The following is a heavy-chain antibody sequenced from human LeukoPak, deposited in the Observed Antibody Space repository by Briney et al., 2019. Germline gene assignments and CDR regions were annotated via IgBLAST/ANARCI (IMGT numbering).Heavy chain of an antibody. CDR1: GGSISSGDYY. CDR2: IYYSGST. CDR3: ARGGGDSYGEFDY. J-gene: IGHJ4*02. V-gene: IGHV4-30-4*01. D-gene: IGHD5-18*01. Sequence: PSQILSLTCTVSGGSISSGDYYWSWIRQPPGKGLEWIGYIYYSGSTYYNPSLKSRVTISVDTSKNQFSLKLSSVTAADTAVYYCARGGGDSYGEFDYWGQGTLVTVSS.